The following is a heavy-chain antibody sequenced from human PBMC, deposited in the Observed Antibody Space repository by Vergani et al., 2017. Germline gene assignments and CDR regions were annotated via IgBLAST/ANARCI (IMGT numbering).Heavy chain of an antibody. CDR1: GGSINNNNYY. V-gene: IGHV4-39*07. CDR2: IYYSGST. Sequence: QLHLQESGPGLVTPSETLSLTCTVSGGSINNNNYYWVWIRQPPGKGPEWIGNIYYSGSTYYNPSLKSRVTISIDTSKDQFSLKVYSVTAADTAVYDCARRRSGSSNVDYLGQGTLVTVSS. D-gene: IGHD1-26*01. CDR3: ARRRSGSSNVDY. J-gene: IGHJ4*02.